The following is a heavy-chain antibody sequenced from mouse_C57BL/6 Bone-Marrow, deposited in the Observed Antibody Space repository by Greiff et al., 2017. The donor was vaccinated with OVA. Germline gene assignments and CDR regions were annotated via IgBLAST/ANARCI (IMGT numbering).Heavy chain of an antibody. CDR1: GYTFTEYT. Sequence: VKLMESGAELVKPGASVKLSCKASGYTFTEYTIHWVKQRSGQGLEWIGWFYPGSGSIKYNEKFKDKATLTADKSSSTVYMELSRLTSEYSAVYFCARHEEAYSLAWFAYWGQGSLVTVSA. CDR3: ARHEEAYSLAWFAY. V-gene: IGHV1-62-2*01. J-gene: IGHJ3*01. D-gene: IGHD2-10*01. CDR2: FYPGSGSI.